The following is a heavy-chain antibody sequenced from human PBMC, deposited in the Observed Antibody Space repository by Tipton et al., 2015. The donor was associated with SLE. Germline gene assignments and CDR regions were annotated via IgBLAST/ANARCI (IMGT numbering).Heavy chain of an antibody. D-gene: IGHD3-10*01. CDR1: GGSISSDAYS. CDR3: ARGYTSSGFNRFDP. Sequence: TLSLTCVVSGGSISSDAYSWSWFRLPPGKGLEWIGNIYRSGATYYNPSLKSRVTISMDRSENHFSLRLSSVTAADTAVYFCARGYTSSGFNRFDPWGQGTLVTVSS. V-gene: IGHV4-30-2*01. CDR2: IYRSGAT. J-gene: IGHJ5*02.